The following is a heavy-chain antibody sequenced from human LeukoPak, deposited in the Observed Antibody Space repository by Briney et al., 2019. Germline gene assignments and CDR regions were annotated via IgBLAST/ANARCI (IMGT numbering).Heavy chain of an antibody. D-gene: IGHD6-13*01. V-gene: IGHV3-48*01. CDR2: ISSSSSTI. CDR1: GFTFSSYS. J-gene: IGHJ4*02. Sequence: PGGSLRLSCAASGFTFSSYSMNWVRQAPGKGLEWVSYISSSSSTIYYADSVKGRFTISRDNAKNSLYLQMNSLRAEDTAVYYCARSLYSSSWYGDYFDYWGQGTLVTVSS. CDR3: ARSLYSSSWYGDYFDY.